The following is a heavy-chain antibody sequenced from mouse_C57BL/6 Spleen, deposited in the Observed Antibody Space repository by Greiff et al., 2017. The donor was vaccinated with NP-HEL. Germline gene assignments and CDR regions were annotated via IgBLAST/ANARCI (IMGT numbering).Heavy chain of an antibody. Sequence: EVMLVESGGGLVKPGGSLKLSCAASGFTFSDYGMHWVRQAPEKGLEWVAYISSGSSTIYYAYTVKGRFTISRDNANNTLFLQMTSLRSEDTAMSSCDWCSNYSNSGAMDYWGQGTSVTVSS. V-gene: IGHV5-17*01. CDR2: ISSGSSTI. J-gene: IGHJ4*01. CDR3: DWCSNYSNSGAMDY. D-gene: IGHD2-5*01. CDR1: GFTFSDYG.